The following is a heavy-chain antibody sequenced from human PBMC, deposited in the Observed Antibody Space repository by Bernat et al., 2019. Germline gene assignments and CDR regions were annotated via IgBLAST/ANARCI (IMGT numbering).Heavy chain of an antibody. J-gene: IGHJ5*02. D-gene: IGHD1-7*01. V-gene: IGHV2-5*01. CDR1: GFSLSRSGVS. CDR3: ARHIDEPDGSQANSWFHP. Sequence: QITLQESGPMLVKPTQTPTLTCTFAGFSLSRSGVSVGWIRQPPGKALEWLAIISWSDDKKYSPSLESRLTVSKDASRNLVVLTVTNMDPLDTATYYCARHIDEPDGSQANSWFHPWGQGALVSVSS. CDR2: ISWSDDK.